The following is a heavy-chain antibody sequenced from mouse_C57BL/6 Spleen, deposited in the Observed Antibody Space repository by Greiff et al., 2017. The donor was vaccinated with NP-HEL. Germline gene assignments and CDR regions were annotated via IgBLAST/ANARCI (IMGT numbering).Heavy chain of an antibody. CDR1: GYTFTGYW. D-gene: IGHD2-4*01. J-gene: IGHJ4*01. Sequence: QVQLQQSGAELMKPGASVKLSCKATGYTFTGYWIEWVKQRPGHGLEWIGELLPGSGSTNYNEKFKGKATFTADTSSNTAYMQLSSLTTEDAAIYYCASSDYDYDVYAMDYWGQGTSVTVSS. CDR2: LLPGSGST. V-gene: IGHV1-9*01. CDR3: ASSDYDYDVYAMDY.